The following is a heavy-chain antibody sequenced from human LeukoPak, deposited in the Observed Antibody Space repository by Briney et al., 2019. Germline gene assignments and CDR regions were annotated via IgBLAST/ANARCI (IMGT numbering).Heavy chain of an antibody. CDR2: IYYSGST. D-gene: IGHD3-10*01. CDR1: GGSISSSY. Sequence: PSETLSLTCTVSGGSISSSYWSWIRQPPGKGLEWIGYIYYSGSTYYNPSLKSRVTISVDTSKNQFSLKLSSVTAADTAVYYCARVTYGSGSYYSFDYWGQGTLVTVSS. J-gene: IGHJ4*02. V-gene: IGHV4-59*08. CDR3: ARVTYGSGSYYSFDY.